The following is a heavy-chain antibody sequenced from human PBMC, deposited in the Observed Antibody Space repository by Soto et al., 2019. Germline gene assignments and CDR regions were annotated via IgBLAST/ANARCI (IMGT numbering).Heavy chain of an antibody. CDR1: GGTFSSYT. D-gene: IGHD2-15*01. V-gene: IGHV1-69*02. CDR3: ASSGAVVVAAYHY. Sequence: QVQLVQSGAEVKKPGSSVKVSCKASGGTFSSYTISWVRQAPGQGLEWMGRIIPILGIANYAQKFQGRVTITADKSTSTAYMELSSLRSEDTVVYYCASSGAVVVAAYHYWGQGTLVTVSS. CDR2: IIPILGIA. J-gene: IGHJ4*02.